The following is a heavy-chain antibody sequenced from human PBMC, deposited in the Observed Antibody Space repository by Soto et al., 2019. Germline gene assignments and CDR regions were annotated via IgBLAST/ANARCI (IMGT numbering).Heavy chain of an antibody. J-gene: IGHJ6*02. D-gene: IGHD5-12*01. CDR3: ARDFSGYDFNYYYGMDV. Sequence: GGSLRLSCAASGFTFSDYYMSWIRQAPGKGLEWVSYISSSSSYTNYADSVKGRFTISRDNAKNSLYLQMNSLRAEDTAVYYCARDFSGYDFNYYYGMDVWGHGTTVTVSS. CDR1: GFTFSDYY. V-gene: IGHV3-11*06. CDR2: ISSSSSYT.